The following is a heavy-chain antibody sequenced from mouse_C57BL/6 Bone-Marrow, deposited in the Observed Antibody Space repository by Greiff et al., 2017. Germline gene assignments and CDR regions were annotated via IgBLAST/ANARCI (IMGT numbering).Heavy chain of an antibody. J-gene: IGHJ1*03. D-gene: IGHD1-1*01. CDR2: IYPRGGST. Sequence: QVQLKQSGPELVKPGASVKLSCKASGFTFTSYDINWVKQRPGQGLEWIGWIYPRGGSTKYNDKFKGKATLTVATSYSTAYMELQSLTSEDSAVYFSARAYDSSYSYIGVWDTGTTVTVTS. CDR1: GFTFTSYD. CDR3: ARAYDSSYSYIGV. V-gene: IGHV1-85*01.